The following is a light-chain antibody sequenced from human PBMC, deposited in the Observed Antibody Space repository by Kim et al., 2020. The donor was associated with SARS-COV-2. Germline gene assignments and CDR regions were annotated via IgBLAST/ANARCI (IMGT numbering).Light chain of an antibody. CDR3: HQYHDWPWT. V-gene: IGKV3-15*01. J-gene: IGKJ1*01. CDR1: QSITTK. CDR2: DAS. Sequence: EIVLTQSPATLSVSPGERATLSCRASQSITTKLAWYQQKAGQPPRLLIYDASTRATGVPAKFSGGGSGTEFTLTISSLQSEDFAVYHCHQYHDWPWTFGQGTKVEI.